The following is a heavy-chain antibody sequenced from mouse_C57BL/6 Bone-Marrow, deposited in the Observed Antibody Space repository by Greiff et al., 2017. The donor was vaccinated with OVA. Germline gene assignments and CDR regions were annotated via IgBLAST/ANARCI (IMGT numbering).Heavy chain of an antibody. D-gene: IGHD1-1*01. CDR3: ASPTVVPFAY. V-gene: IGHV1-4*01. CDR2: INPSSGYT. Sequence: VQLQQSGAELARPGASVKMSCKASGYTFTSYTMHWVKQRPGQGLEWIGYINPSSGYTKYNQKFKDKATLTADKSSSTAYMQLSSPTSEDSAVYYCASPTVVPFAYWGQGTLVTVSA. CDR1: GYTFTSYT. J-gene: IGHJ3*01.